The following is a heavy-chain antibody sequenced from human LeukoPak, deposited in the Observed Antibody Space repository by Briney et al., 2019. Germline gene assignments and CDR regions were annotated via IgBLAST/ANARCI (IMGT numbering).Heavy chain of an antibody. CDR1: EFTFSSYA. CDR2: ISGSGGST. V-gene: IGHV3-23*01. J-gene: IGHJ4*02. CDR3: AKGYYDYVWGSYYFDY. Sequence: GGSLRLSCAASEFTFSSYAMSWVRQAPGKGLEWVSAISGSGGSTYYADSVKGRFTISRDNSRDTLYLQMNSLRTEDTAVYYCAKGYYDYVWGSYYFDYWGQGTLVTVSS. D-gene: IGHD3-16*01.